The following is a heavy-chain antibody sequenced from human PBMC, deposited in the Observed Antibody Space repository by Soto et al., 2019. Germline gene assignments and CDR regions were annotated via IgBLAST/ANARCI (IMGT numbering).Heavy chain of an antibody. J-gene: IGHJ6*02. D-gene: IGHD2-15*01. CDR1: GGTFSSYA. Sequence: SVKVSCKASGGTFSSYAISWVRQAPGQGLEWMGGIIPIFGTANYAQKFQGRVTITADESTSTAYMELSSLRSEDTAVYYCARDIGYCSGGSCSYFYYYYGMDVWGQGTTVTVSS. CDR3: ARDIGYCSGGSCSYFYYYYGMDV. V-gene: IGHV1-69*13. CDR2: IIPIFGTA.